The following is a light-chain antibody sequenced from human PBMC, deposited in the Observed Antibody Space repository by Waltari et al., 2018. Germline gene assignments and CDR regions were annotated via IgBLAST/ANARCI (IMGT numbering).Light chain of an antibody. J-gene: IGLJ2*01. V-gene: IGLV2-14*03. CDR1: RSDAGGYNY. CDR3: SSYTSSSTL. CDR2: DVS. Sequence: QSALTQPASVSGSPGQSTTISCTGTRSDAGGYNYVSWYQQHPGKAPKLMIYDVSNRPSGVSNRFSGSKSGNTASLTISGLQAEDEADYYCSSYTSSSTLFGGGTKLTVL.